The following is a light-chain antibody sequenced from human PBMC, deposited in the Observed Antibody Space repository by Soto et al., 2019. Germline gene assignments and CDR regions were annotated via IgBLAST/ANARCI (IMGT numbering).Light chain of an antibody. Sequence: EIVMTQSPANLSVSPGERATLSCRASQSVSSNLAWYQQKPGQAPRLLIYGASTRATGIPARFSGSGSGTEFTLTISSLQSEDFAVYYCQQYNSYPVTFGQGTRLE. CDR2: GAS. V-gene: IGKV3-15*01. CDR1: QSVSSN. CDR3: QQYNSYPVT. J-gene: IGKJ5*01.